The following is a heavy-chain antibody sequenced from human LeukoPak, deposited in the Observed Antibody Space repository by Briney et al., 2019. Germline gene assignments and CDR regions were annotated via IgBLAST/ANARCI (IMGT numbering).Heavy chain of an antibody. CDR1: GYTFTGYY. Sequence: ASVKVSCKASGYTFTGYYMHWVRQAPGQGLEWMGWINPNSGGTNCAQKFQGRVTMTRDTSISTAYMELSRLRSDDTAVYYCARDLEVGATVYYFDYWGQGTLVTVSS. CDR3: ARDLEVGATVYYFDY. D-gene: IGHD1-26*01. J-gene: IGHJ4*02. CDR2: INPNSGGT. V-gene: IGHV1-2*02.